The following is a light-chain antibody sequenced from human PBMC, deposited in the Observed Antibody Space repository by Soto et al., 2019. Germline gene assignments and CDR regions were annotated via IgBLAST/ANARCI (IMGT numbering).Light chain of an antibody. CDR3: QQYNTYPWT. J-gene: IGKJ1*01. Sequence: IQMTQSPSTLSASVGDRVTITCRASQRIHSWLAWYQQKPGKAPKLLIYHASSLESGVPSRFSGSGSGTEFTLTISSLQPDDFATYYCQQYNTYPWTFGQGTKVDIK. CDR1: QRIHSW. CDR2: HAS. V-gene: IGKV1-5*01.